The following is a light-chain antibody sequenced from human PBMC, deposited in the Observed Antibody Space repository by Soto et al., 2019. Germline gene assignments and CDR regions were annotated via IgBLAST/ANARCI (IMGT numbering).Light chain of an antibody. V-gene: IGKV3-15*01. J-gene: IGKJ5*01. CDR1: QSVSSN. Sequence: EIVMTQSPATLSVSPGERATLSCRASQSVSSNLAWYQQKPGQAPRLLIYGASTRATGDPARFSGSGSGTEFTLTISSLQSEDFAVYYWQQYYTWPITFGQGTRLEIK. CDR2: GAS. CDR3: QQYYTWPIT.